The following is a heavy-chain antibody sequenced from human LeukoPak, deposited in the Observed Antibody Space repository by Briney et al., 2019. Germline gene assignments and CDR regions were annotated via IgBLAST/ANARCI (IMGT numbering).Heavy chain of an antibody. D-gene: IGHD5-12*01. CDR2: ISAYNGNT. CDR1: GYTFTSYG. V-gene: IGHV1-18*01. CDR3: ARDYGSGYDRTNWFDP. J-gene: IGHJ5*02. Sequence: ASVKVSCKASGYTFTSYGISWVRQAPGQGLEWMGWISAYNGNTNYAQKLQGRVTMTTDTSTSTVYMELSSLRSEDTAVYYCARDYGSGYDRTNWFDPWGQGTLVTVSS.